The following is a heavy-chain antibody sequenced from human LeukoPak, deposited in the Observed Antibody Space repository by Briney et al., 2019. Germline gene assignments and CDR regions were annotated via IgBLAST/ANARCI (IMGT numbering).Heavy chain of an antibody. V-gene: IGHV4-34*12. Sequence: SETLSLTCAVYGGSFSDYFWGWIRQPPGKGLEWIGEIIHSGRTYYNPSLKSRVTISVDPSKKQFSLNLRSLTAADTAVYYCATDVVVVPAAIHYGMDVWGQGTTVTVSS. D-gene: IGHD2-2*01. CDR2: IIHSGRT. CDR3: ATDVVVVPAAIHYGMDV. CDR1: GGSFSDYF. J-gene: IGHJ6*02.